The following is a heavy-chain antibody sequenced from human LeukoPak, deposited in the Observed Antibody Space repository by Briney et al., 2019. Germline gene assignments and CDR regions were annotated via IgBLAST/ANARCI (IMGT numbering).Heavy chain of an antibody. Sequence: ASVKVSCKASGGTFSSYAISWVRQAPGQGLEWMGRIIPILGIANYAQRFQGRVTITADKSTSTAYMELSSLRSEDTAVYYCARDFLRWSIAAAGYFDYWGQGTLVTVSS. J-gene: IGHJ4*02. D-gene: IGHD6-13*01. CDR3: ARDFLRWSIAAAGYFDY. CDR2: IIPILGIA. V-gene: IGHV1-69*04. CDR1: GGTFSSYA.